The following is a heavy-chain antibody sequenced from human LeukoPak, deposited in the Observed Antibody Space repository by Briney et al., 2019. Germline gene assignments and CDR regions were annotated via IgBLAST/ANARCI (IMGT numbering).Heavy chain of an antibody. J-gene: IGHJ3*02. D-gene: IGHD3-3*01. Sequence: SGALSLTCTVSGGSISGYYWTWIRRPSGKGLEWIGRIYTSGSTNYNPSLKSRVTMSVDTSKNQFFLKLSSVTAADTAVYYCARHSNDFWSGFWAFDIWGQGTMVTVSS. CDR2: IYTSGST. CDR3: ARHSNDFWSGFWAFDI. CDR1: GGSISGYY. V-gene: IGHV4-4*07.